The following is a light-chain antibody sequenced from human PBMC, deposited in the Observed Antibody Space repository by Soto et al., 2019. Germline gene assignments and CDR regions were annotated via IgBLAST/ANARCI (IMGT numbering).Light chain of an antibody. V-gene: IGKV2-28*01. J-gene: IGKJ1*01. CDR1: QSLLHSNGNTY. CDR2: LSF. CDR3: MQGLHGPWT. Sequence: DVVMTQSPLSLPVTPGEPAYISCRSSQSLLHSNGNTYLDWYLQKPGQSPQLLIYLSFNRASGVPDRFSGSGTGTDFTLKISRVEAEDFGVYYCMQGLHGPWTFGQGTKVEIK.